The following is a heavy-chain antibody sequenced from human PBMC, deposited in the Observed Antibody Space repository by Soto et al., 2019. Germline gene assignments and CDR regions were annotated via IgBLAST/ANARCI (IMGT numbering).Heavy chain of an antibody. CDR1: GGSISSGGYY. J-gene: IGHJ4*02. V-gene: IGHV4-31*03. Sequence: PSETLSLTCTVSGGSISSGGYYWSWIRQHPGKGLEWIGYIYYSGSTYYNPSLKSRVTISVDTSKNQFSLKLSSVTAADTAVYYCARHYDSSGYYYFLAFGYWGQGTLVTVSS. D-gene: IGHD3-22*01. CDR3: ARHYDSSGYYYFLAFGY. CDR2: IYYSGST.